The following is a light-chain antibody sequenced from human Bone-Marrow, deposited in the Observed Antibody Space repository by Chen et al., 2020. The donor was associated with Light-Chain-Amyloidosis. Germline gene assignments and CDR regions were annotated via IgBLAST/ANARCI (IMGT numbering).Light chain of an antibody. CDR3: QQRRNWPRT. CDR1: QSVDSY. V-gene: IGKV3-11*01. J-gene: IGKJ1*01. CDR2: DAS. Sequence: IVLTQSPATLSLSPGERATLSCRASQSVDSYLAWYQQKPGQAPRLLIFDASNRATGIPARFSGSGSGPDFTLTISSLEPEDFAVYYCQQRRNWPRTFGQGTKVDIK.